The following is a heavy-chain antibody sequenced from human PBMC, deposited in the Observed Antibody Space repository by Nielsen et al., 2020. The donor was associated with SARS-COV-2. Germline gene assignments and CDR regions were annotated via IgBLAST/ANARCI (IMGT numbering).Heavy chain of an antibody. D-gene: IGHD3-10*01. CDR3: AKDGVVRGDALDL. CDR1: GFTFNIYA. V-gene: IGHV3-23*01. J-gene: IGHJ3*01. Sequence: GGSLRLSCAASGFTFNIYAMAWDRRAPGRGLQWVTGVSASGGSTYYTDSVKGPFSISRDNSKNTLFLQMHSLRVEDTAVYYCAKDGVVRGDALDLWGQGIMVTVSS. CDR2: VSASGGST.